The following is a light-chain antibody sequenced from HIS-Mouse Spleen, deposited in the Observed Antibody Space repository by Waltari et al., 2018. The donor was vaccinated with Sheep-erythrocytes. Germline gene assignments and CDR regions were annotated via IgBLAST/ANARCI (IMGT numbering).Light chain of an antibody. V-gene: IGLV2-8*01. J-gene: IGLJ3*02. CDR2: EVS. CDR3: SSYAGSNNWV. CDR1: SSDVGCYNY. Sequence: QSALTQPPSASGSPGQSVTLSRTGTSSDVGCYNYVFWYQHHPGKAPKLMIYEVSKRPSGVPDRFSGSKSGNTASLTVSGLQAEDEADYYCSSYAGSNNWVFGGGTKLTVL.